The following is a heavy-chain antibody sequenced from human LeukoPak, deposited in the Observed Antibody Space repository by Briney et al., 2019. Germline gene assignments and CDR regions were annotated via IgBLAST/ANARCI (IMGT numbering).Heavy chain of an antibody. Sequence: SETLSLTCTVSGGTISSYYWNWIRQPPGKGLEWIGYISYSGSTNYNPSLKSRVTISLDTSKNQFFLKLSSVTAADTALYYCARGNANWGQGTLVTVSS. CDR3: ARGNAN. V-gene: IGHV4-59*01. CDR2: ISYSGST. J-gene: IGHJ4*02. CDR1: GGTISSYY.